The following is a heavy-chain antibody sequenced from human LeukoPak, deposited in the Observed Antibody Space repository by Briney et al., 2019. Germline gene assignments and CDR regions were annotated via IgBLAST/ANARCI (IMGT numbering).Heavy chain of an antibody. CDR3: ARARPGIAVAGTRPGYFDY. CDR1: GGSFSGYY. V-gene: IGHV4-34*01. J-gene: IGHJ4*02. D-gene: IGHD6-19*01. CDR2: INHSGST. Sequence: SETLSLTCAVYGGSFSGYYWSWIRQPPGKGLEWIGEINHSGSTNYNPSLKSRVTISVDTSKNQFSLKLSSVTAADTAVYYCARARPGIAVAGTRPGYFDYWGQGTLVTVSP.